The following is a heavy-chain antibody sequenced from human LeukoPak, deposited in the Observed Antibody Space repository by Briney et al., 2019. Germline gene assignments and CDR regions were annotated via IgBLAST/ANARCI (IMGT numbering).Heavy chain of an antibody. J-gene: IGHJ6*03. Sequence: PSETLSLTCTVSGGSISSYYWSWIRQPAGKGLEWIGRIYTSGSSNYNPSLKSRVTMSVDTSKNQFSLKLSSVTAADTAVCYCARILTDQRLQFIYYYMDVWGKGTTVTVSS. D-gene: IGHD5-24*01. CDR2: IYTSGSS. CDR1: GGSISSYY. V-gene: IGHV4-4*07. CDR3: ARILTDQRLQFIYYYMDV.